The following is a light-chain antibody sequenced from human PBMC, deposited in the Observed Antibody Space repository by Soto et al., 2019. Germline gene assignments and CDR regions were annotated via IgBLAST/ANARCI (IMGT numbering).Light chain of an antibody. Sequence: EIVMTQSPASLSVSLGERVTLSCRARQGVTTNFAWYQQKSGQSPRLLIYDVSTRATGVPARFSGTGSETDFTLTISGLQSEDSAVYFCQHYNNWPFPFGQGTRLEIK. V-gene: IGKV3-15*01. CDR2: DVS. CDR3: QHYNNWPFP. J-gene: IGKJ5*01. CDR1: QGVTTN.